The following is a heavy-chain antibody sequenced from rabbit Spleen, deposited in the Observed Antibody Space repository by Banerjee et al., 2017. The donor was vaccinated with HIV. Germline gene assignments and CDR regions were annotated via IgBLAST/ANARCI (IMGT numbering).Heavy chain of an antibody. CDR3: ARNYVNAFDP. J-gene: IGHJ2*01. D-gene: IGHD1-1*01. CDR1: GFSFSDRDV. CDR2: INTATGKA. Sequence: QEQLVESGGGLVKPEGSLTLTCKASGFSFSDRDVMCWVRQAPGKGLEWIACINTATGKAVYASWAKGRFTISKTSSTTVALQMTSLTAADTAIYFCARNYVNAFDPWGPGTLVTVS. V-gene: IGHV1S45*01.